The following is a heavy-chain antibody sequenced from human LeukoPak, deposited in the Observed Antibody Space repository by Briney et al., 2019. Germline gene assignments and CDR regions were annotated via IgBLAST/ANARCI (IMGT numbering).Heavy chain of an antibody. J-gene: IGHJ4*02. CDR2: IGTAGDT. Sequence: TGGSLRLSCAASGFTFSDYDMHWVRQATGKGLEWVSAIGTAGDTYYTGSVKGRFTISRENAKNSLYPQMNSLRAGDTAVYYCVRVAKERVGGVYYFDYWGQGTPVTVSS. V-gene: IGHV3-13*01. CDR1: GFTFSDYD. D-gene: IGHD1-1*01. CDR3: VRVAKERVGGVYYFDY.